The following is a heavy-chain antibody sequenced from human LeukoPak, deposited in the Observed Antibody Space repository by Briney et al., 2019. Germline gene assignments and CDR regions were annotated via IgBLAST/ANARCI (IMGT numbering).Heavy chain of an antibody. CDR3: ARDRTIFGVATPGWGYYGMDV. CDR1: GFTFSSYS. J-gene: IGHJ6*02. Sequence: GGSLRLSCAASGFTFSSYSMNWVRQAPGKGLEWVSSISSSSSYIYYADSVKGRFTISRDNAKNSLYLQMNSLRAEDTAVYYCARDRTIFGVATPGWGYYGMDVWGQGTTVTVSS. CDR2: ISSSSSYI. V-gene: IGHV3-21*01. D-gene: IGHD3-3*01.